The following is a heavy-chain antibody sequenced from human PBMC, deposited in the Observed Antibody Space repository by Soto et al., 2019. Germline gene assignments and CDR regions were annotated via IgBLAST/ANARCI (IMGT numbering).Heavy chain of an antibody. CDR3: ARGDVLRYFDWLFPFDY. V-gene: IGHV3-30-3*01. CDR2: ISHDGSNK. J-gene: IGHJ4*02. CDR1: GFTFSSYA. D-gene: IGHD3-9*01. Sequence: QVQLVESGGGVVQPGRSLRLSCAASGFTFSSYAMHWVRQAPGKGLEWVAVISHDGSNKYYADSVKGRFTISRDNSKNTLYLQMNSLRAEDTAVYYCARGDVLRYFDWLFPFDYWGQGTLVTVSS.